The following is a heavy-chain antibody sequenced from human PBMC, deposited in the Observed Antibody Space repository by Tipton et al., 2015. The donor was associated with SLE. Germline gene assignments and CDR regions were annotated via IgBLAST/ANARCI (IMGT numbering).Heavy chain of an antibody. CDR2: ISTYNGNT. CDR3: ARAVTTGLYWYFDL. CDR1: AYTFTTYS. Sequence: QLVQSGAEVKNPGASVKVSCKASAYTFTTYSISWVRQAPGQGLEWMGWISTYNGNTNYAQKLQGRVTMTTDTSTSTAYMELRSLRSDDTAVHYCARAVTTGLYWYFDLWGRGTLVAVSS. D-gene: IGHD4-17*01. V-gene: IGHV1-18*01. J-gene: IGHJ2*01.